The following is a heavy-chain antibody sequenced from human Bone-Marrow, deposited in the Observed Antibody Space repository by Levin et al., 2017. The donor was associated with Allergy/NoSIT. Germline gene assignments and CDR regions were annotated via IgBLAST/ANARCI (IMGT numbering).Heavy chain of an antibody. D-gene: IGHD5-12*01. CDR3: AGDPQWLRFNACDD. V-gene: IGHV4-59*01. J-gene: IGHJ3*01. CDR1: GGSIGNFY. CDR2: IYYTGTT. Sequence: PSETLSLTCTLSGGSIGNFYWSWIRQPPGKGLEWIGYIYYTGTTNYNPSLKSRVTISLDTSKNQFSLKLRCVIAADTAVDYCAGDPQWLRFNACDDWGQGTMVTVS.